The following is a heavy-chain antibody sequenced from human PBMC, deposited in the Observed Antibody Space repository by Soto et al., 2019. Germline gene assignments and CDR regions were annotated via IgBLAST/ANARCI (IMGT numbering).Heavy chain of an antibody. V-gene: IGHV1-2*02. Sequence: ASVKVSCKASGYTFTGYYMHWVRQAPGQELEWMGWINPNSGGTNYAQKFQGRVTMTRDTSVSTAYMELSRLRSDDTAVYYCATPAGELRFLEWSPYGMDVWGQGTTVTVSS. J-gene: IGHJ6*02. CDR2: INPNSGGT. CDR1: GYTFTGYY. D-gene: IGHD3-3*01. CDR3: ATPAGELRFLEWSPYGMDV.